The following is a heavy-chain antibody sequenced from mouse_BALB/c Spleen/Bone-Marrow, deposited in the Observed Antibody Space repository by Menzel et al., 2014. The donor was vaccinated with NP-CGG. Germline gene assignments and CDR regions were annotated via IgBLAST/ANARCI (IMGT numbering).Heavy chain of an antibody. CDR3: ARLNYYGNLFV. Sequence: VQLKESGGGLVQPGGSLKLSCAASGFDFSRYWMSRVRQAPGKGLEWIGEINPDSSTINYTPSLKDKFIVSRDNAKNTLYLQMSEVRSEDTALYYCARLNYYGNLFVWGAGTTVTVSS. V-gene: IGHV4-1*02. CDR1: GFDFSRYW. D-gene: IGHD1-1*01. CDR2: INPDSSTI. J-gene: IGHJ1*01.